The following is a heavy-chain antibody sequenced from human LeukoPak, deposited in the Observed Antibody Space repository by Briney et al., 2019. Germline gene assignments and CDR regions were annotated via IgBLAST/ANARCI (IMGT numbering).Heavy chain of an antibody. Sequence: GGSLRLSCAASGFTFSSYAMHWVRQAPGKGLEWVAVISYDGSNKYYADSVKGRFTISRDNSKNTLYLQMNSLRAEDTAVYYCGRDRRAPNDYYDSSGSDFDYWGQGTLVTVS. D-gene: IGHD3-22*01. V-gene: IGHV3-30-3*01. J-gene: IGHJ4*02. CDR2: ISYDGSNK. CDR1: GFTFSSYA. CDR3: GRDRRAPNDYYDSSGSDFDY.